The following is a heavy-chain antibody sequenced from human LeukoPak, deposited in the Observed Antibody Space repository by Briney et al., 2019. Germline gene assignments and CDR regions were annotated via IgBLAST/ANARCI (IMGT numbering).Heavy chain of an antibody. J-gene: IGHJ4*02. CDR3: ARDYCRSARCYNVDY. D-gene: IGHD2-2*02. CDR2: INSSSTYI. V-gene: IGHV3-21*01. CDR1: GFTFSSYS. Sequence: PGGSLRLSCAASGFTFSSYSMNWVRQAPGKGLEWVSSINSSSTYIYYADSVKGRFTISRDNAKNSLYLQMNSLRAEDTAVCYCARDYCRSARCYNVDYWGQGSLVTVSS.